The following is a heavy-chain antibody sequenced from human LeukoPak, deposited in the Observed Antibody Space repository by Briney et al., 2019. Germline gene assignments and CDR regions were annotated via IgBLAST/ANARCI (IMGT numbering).Heavy chain of an antibody. Sequence: GGSLRLSCAASGFTFSSYAMSWVRQAPGKGLEWVSAISGSGGSTYYADSVKGRFTISRDNSKNTLYLQMNSLRAEDTAVYYCARDLTPYYDISGYGMDVWGQGTTVTVSS. D-gene: IGHD3-9*01. CDR3: ARDLTPYYDISGYGMDV. V-gene: IGHV3-23*01. J-gene: IGHJ6*02. CDR1: GFTFSSYA. CDR2: ISGSGGST.